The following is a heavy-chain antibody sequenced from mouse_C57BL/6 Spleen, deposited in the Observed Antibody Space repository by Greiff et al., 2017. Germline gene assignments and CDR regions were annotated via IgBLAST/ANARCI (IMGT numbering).Heavy chain of an antibody. Sequence: EVKLMESGGGLVQPGGSMKLSCVASGFTFSNYWMNWVRQSPEKGLEWVAQIRLKSDNYATHYAESVKGRFTISRDDSKSSVYLQMNNLRAEDTGIYYCTGPPPRAAHYFDYWGQGTTLTVSS. CDR3: TGPPPRAAHYFDY. J-gene: IGHJ2*01. D-gene: IGHD3-1*01. CDR1: GFTFSNYW. CDR2: IRLKSDNYAT. V-gene: IGHV6-3*01.